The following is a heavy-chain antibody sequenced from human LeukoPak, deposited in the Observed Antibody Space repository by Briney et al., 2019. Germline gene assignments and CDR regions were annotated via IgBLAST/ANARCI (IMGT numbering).Heavy chain of an antibody. J-gene: IGHJ5*02. D-gene: IGHD5-18*01. V-gene: IGHV1-69*01. Sequence: GSSVKVSCKASGGTFSSYAISWVRQAPGQGLEWMGGIIPIFGTANYAQKFQGRVTITADESTSTAYMELSSLRSEDTAVYYCARGWDTAMTRTNWFDPWGQGTLVTVSS. CDR1: GGTFSSYA. CDR3: ARGWDTAMTRTNWFDP. CDR2: IIPIFGTA.